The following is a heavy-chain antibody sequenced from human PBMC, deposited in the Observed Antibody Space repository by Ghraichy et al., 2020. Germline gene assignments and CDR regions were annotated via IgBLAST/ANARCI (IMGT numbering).Heavy chain of an antibody. CDR2: VYNSGST. D-gene: IGHD5-24*01. V-gene: IGHV4-59*01. CDR1: GGSINTYY. CDR3: ARGRGSSVAVRAWRGGLFGDVYSGANSDGSYYFDY. J-gene: IGHJ4*02. Sequence: SQTLSLTCTVSGGSINTYYWSWIRQPPGKGLEWIGHVYNSGSTNYNPSLKSRVTISVDTSKNQFSLNLSSVTAADTAVYYCARGRGSSVAVRAWRGGLFGDVYSGANSDGSYYFDYWGQGTLVSVSS.